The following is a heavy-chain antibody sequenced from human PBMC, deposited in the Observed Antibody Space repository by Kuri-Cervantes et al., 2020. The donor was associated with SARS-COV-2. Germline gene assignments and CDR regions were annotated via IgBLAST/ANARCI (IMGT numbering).Heavy chain of an antibody. CDR2: IYYSGST. V-gene: IGHV4-61*01. J-gene: IGHJ4*02. Sequence: SETLSLTCTVSGGSVSSGSYYWSWIRQPPGKGLEWIGYIYYSGSTNYNPSLKSRVTISVDTSKNQFSLKLSSVTAADTAVYYCARPDGRGLHPFDYWGQGTLVTGYS. CDR1: GGSVSSGSYY. D-gene: IGHD4-17*01. CDR3: ARPDGRGLHPFDY.